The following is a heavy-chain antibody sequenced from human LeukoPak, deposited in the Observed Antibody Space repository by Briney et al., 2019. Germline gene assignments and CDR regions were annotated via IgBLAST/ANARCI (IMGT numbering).Heavy chain of an antibody. J-gene: IGHJ4*02. D-gene: IGHD5-18*01. CDR1: GFTFDDYA. Sequence: GGSLRLSCAASGFTFDDYAMHWVRQAPGKGLEWVSLISGDGGSTYYADSVKGRFTIYRDNSKNSLYLQMNSLRTEDTALYYCAKSSGTAMVRGYFDYWGQGTLVTASS. CDR2: ISGDGGST. CDR3: AKSSGTAMVRGYFDY. V-gene: IGHV3-43*02.